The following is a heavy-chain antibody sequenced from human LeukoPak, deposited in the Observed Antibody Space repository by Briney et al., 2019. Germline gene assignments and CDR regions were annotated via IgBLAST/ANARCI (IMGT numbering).Heavy chain of an antibody. CDR1: GGSISSYY. D-gene: IGHD3-3*01. V-gene: IGHV4-59*01. CDR2: TYYSGST. J-gene: IGHJ4*02. Sequence: KPSETLSLTCTVSGGSISSYYWSWIRQPPGKGLEWIGYTYYSGSTNYNPSLKSRVTISVDTSKNQFSLKLSSVTAADTAVYYCARDRYDFWSGYRFFDYWGQGTLVTVSS. CDR3: ARDRYDFWSGYRFFDY.